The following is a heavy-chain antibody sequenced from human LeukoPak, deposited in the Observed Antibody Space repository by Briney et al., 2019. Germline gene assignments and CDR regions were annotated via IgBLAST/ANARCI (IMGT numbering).Heavy chain of an antibody. D-gene: IGHD4-17*01. CDR3: ARDTAPSRWFDP. J-gene: IGHJ5*02. Sequence: SQTLSLTCTVSGGSISSGRYYWSWIRQPAGKGLEWIGRIYTSGSTNYNPSLKSRVTISVDTSKNQFSLKLSSATAADTAVYYCARDTAPSRWFDPWGQGTLVTVSS. CDR2: IYTSGST. CDR1: GGSISSGRYY. V-gene: IGHV4-61*02.